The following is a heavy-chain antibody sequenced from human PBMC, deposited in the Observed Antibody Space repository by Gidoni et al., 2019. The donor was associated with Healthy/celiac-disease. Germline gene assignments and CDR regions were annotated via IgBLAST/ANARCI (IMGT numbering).Heavy chain of an antibody. D-gene: IGHD2-8*01. J-gene: IGHJ1*01. V-gene: IGHV3-9*01. CDR1: GFTFVDYA. CDR2: ISWNSGSI. CDR3: AKGTVYVGKAEYFQH. Sequence: EVQLVESGGGLVQPGRSLRLSCSSSGFTFVDYAMHWVRQAPGKGLEWVSGISWNSGSIGYAESVKSRFTISRDNAKNSLYLQMNSLRAEDTALYYCAKGTVYVGKAEYFQHWGQGTLVTVSS.